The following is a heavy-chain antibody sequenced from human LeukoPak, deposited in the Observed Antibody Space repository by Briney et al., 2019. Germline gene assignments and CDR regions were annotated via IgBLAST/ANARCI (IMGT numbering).Heavy chain of an antibody. CDR3: AREAPRWELLGGAFDI. CDR1: RGAFSTYA. CDR2: IIPIFGTA. D-gene: IGHD1-26*01. J-gene: IGHJ3*02. Sequence: ASVKASCKASRGAFSTYAINWVRQAPGQGLEWMGGIIPIFGTANYAQKFQGRVTMTRDMSTSTVYMELSSLRSEDTAVYYCAREAPRWELLGGAFDIWGQGTMVTVSS. V-gene: IGHV1-69*05.